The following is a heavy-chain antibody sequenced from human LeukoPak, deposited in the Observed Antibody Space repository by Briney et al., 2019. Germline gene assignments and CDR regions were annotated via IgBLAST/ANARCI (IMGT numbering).Heavy chain of an antibody. CDR3: ARGSSSSSWYFDY. V-gene: IGHV6-1*01. CDR1: GDSVSSNSAT. D-gene: IGHD6-13*01. Sequence: TLSLTCAISGDSVSSNSATWTWSRQSPSRGLEWLGRTYYRSKWYNDYAVSVKSRITINPDTSKNQFSLQLNSVTPEDTAVYYCARGSSSSSWYFDYWGQGTLVTVSS. J-gene: IGHJ4*02. CDR2: TYYRSKWYN.